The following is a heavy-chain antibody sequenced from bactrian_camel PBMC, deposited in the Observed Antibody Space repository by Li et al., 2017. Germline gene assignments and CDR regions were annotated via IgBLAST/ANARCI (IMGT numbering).Heavy chain of an antibody. D-gene: IGHD5*01. CDR2: LYTGTSPQYTGGEST. CDR3: ATTGFDF. V-gene: IGHV3-2*01. Sequence: HVQLVESGGGLLQPGGSLRLSCAASRFTLYMSWVRQAPGKGLEWVSSLYTGTSPQYTGGESTFYADSVKGRFTISRDNAKNTVYLQMNDLKSDDTALYYCATTGFDFWGQGTQVTVS. J-gene: IGHJ6*01. CDR1: RFTLY.